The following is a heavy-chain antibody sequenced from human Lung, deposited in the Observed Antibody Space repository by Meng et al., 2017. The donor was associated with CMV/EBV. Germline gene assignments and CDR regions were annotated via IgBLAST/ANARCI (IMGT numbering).Heavy chain of an antibody. J-gene: IGHJ4*02. D-gene: IGHD3-22*01. V-gene: IGHV4-30-4*01. CDR1: SFLSHNYY. CDR2: ISNTGIT. CDR3: ASNTPYYYHTTGPVWGN. Sequence: SFLSHNYYWRCIRQPPGKGPQWIGYISNTGITSYTPSLKSRVTISLDTSRNQFSLKLNSVTVADTAVYYCASNTPYYYHTTGPVWGNWGQGTLVTVSS.